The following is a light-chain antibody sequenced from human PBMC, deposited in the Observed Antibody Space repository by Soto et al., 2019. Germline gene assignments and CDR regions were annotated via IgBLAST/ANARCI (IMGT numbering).Light chain of an antibody. V-gene: IGKV3-15*01. CDR2: GAS. J-gene: IGKJ2*01. Sequence: EIVMTQSPATLSVSPGERATLSCRASQSVSSNLAWYQQKPGQAPRLLIYGASTRATGIPARVSGSGSGSEFTLLIISLQSEDFAVYYCQQYNNWPPYTFGQGTKLEIK. CDR1: QSVSSN. CDR3: QQYNNWPPYT.